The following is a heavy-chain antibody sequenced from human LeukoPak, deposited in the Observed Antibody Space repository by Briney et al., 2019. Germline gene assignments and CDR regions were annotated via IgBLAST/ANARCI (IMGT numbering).Heavy chain of an antibody. V-gene: IGHV4-59*01. CDR3: ARAHRGSGSLDWFDP. J-gene: IGHJ5*02. D-gene: IGHD3-10*01. Sequence: SETLSLTCTVSGGSISSYYWSWIRQPPGKGLEWIGYIYYSGSTNYNPSLKSRVTISVDTSKNQFSLKLSSVTAADTAVYYCARAHRGSGSLDWFDPWGQGTLVTVSS. CDR1: GGSISSYY. CDR2: IYYSGST.